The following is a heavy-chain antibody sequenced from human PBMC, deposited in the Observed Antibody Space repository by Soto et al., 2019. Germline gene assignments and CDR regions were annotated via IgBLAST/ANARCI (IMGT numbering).Heavy chain of an antibody. J-gene: IGHJ4*02. V-gene: IGHV3-23*01. CDR3: ARTTAPYYDFWSGYSPFDY. D-gene: IGHD3-3*01. CDR2: ISGSGGST. CDR1: GFTFSSYA. Sequence: GGSLRLSCAASGFTFSSYAMSWVRQAPGKGLEWVSAISGSGGSTYYADSVKGRFTISRDNSKNTLYLQMNSLRAEDTAVYYCARTTAPYYDFWSGYSPFDYWGQGTLVTVSS.